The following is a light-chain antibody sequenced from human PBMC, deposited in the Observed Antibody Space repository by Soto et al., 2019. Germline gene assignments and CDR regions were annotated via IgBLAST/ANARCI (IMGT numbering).Light chain of an antibody. V-gene: IGKV3-20*01. CDR1: QRVGSSY. CDR3: QQYGNSPWT. CDR2: GAS. Sequence: EIVLTHSPGTLSLCPGEIATLSCRASQRVGSSYLACYQHKPDQAPRLLIYGASGRATGTPDRFSGSGSGTNFSLTISRLEPEDFAVYYCQQYGNSPWTFGQGTKVDIK. J-gene: IGKJ1*01.